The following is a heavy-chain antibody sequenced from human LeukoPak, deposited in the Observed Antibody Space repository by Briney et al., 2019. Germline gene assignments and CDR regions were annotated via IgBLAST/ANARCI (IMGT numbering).Heavy chain of an antibody. D-gene: IGHD3-10*01. Sequence: SETLSLTCTVSGGSISSGGYYWSWIRQHPGKGLEWIGYIYYSGSTYYNPSLKSRVNISVDTSKNQFSLKLSSVTAADTAVYYCARDPFGELYSDYWGQGTLVTVSS. V-gene: IGHV4-31*03. CDR3: ARDPFGELYSDY. CDR2: IYYSGST. CDR1: GGSISSGGYY. J-gene: IGHJ4*02.